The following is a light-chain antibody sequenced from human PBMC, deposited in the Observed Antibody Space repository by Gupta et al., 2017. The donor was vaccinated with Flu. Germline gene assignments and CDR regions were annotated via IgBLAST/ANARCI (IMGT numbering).Light chain of an antibody. V-gene: IGLV2-14*01. CDR2: EVS. J-gene: IGLJ3*02. Sequence: QSALTQPASVSGSPGKSITISCPGTSSDVGAYNYVSWYQQHPGNAPKLMIFEVSNRPSGVSNRFSGSKSGNTASLTISGLQAEDEADYYCSSYTGRVTVFGGGTRVTVL. CDR1: SSDVGAYNY. CDR3: SSYTGRVTV.